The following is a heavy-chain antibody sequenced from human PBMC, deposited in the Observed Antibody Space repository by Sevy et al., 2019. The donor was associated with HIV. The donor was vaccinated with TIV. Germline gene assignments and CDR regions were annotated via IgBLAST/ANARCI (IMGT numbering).Heavy chain of an antibody. CDR3: ARDRGYSYGPSYYFDY. CDR1: GFSFDSYG. V-gene: IGHV3-23*01. CDR2: ISGSGTRT. Sequence: GGSLRLSCAVSGFSFDSYGMTWVRQAPGKGLEWVSGISGSGTRTYYADSVKGRFIISRDNSKNTLYLQMNSLRAEDTAVYYCARDRGYSYGPSYYFDYWGQGTLVTVSS. D-gene: IGHD5-18*01. J-gene: IGHJ4*02.